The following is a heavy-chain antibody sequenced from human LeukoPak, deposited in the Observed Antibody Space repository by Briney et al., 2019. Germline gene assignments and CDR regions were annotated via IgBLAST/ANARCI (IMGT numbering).Heavy chain of an antibody. Sequence: PSETLSLTCTVSGGSISSSSYYWGWIRQPPGKGLEWIGSIYYSGSTYYNPSLKSRVTISVDTSKNQFSLKLSSVTAADTAVYYCAGVTTSAHLFDYWGQGTLVTVSS. V-gene: IGHV4-39*07. CDR1: GGSISSSSYY. CDR3: AGVTTSAHLFDY. CDR2: IYYSGST. J-gene: IGHJ4*02. D-gene: IGHD4-17*01.